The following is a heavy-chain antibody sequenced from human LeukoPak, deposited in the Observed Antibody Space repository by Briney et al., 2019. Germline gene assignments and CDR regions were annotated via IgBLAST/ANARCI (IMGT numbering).Heavy chain of an antibody. V-gene: IGHV3-7*03. Sequence: GGSLRLSCAASGFTFSSYWTSWVRQAPGKGLEWVANIKQDGSGKYYVDSVKGRFTISRDNAKNSLYLQMNSLRAEDTAVYYCARLFSGSAYYFDYWGQGTLVTVSS. CDR3: ARLFSGSAYYFDY. CDR2: IKQDGSGK. CDR1: GFTFSSYW. D-gene: IGHD2-15*01. J-gene: IGHJ4*02.